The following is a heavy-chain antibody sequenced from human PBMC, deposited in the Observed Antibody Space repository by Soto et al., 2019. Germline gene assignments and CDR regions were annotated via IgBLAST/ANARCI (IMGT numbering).Heavy chain of an antibody. V-gene: IGHV3-30-3*01. Sequence: QVQLVESGGGVVQPGRSLRLSCAASGFTFSSYAMHWVRQAPGKGLEWVAVISYDGSNKYYADSVKGRFTISRDNSKNTLYLQMNSLRAEDTAVYYCARELVVGVAATHGGYWGQGTLVTVSS. J-gene: IGHJ4*02. D-gene: IGHD2-15*01. CDR1: GFTFSSYA. CDR2: ISYDGSNK. CDR3: ARELVVGVAATHGGY.